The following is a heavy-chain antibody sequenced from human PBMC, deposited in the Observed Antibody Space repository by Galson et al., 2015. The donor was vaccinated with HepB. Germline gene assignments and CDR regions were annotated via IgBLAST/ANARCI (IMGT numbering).Heavy chain of an antibody. CDR3: ATDLRSGYGFDP. CDR2: FDPEDGVT. CDR1: GYTLTELS. D-gene: IGHD3-16*01. J-gene: IGHJ5*02. V-gene: IGHV1-24*01. Sequence: SVKVSCKVSGYTLTELSMHWVRQAPGKGLEWMGGFDPEDGVTIYAQKFQGRVTMAEDTSTDTAYMELSSLRSEDTAVYYCATDLRSGYGFDPWGQGTLVTVSS.